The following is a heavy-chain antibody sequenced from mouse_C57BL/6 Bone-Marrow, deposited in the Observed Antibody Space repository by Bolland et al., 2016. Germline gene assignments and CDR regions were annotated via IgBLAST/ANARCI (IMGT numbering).Heavy chain of an antibody. V-gene: IGHV1-66*01. CDR3: ALYDGSVAY. D-gene: IGHD2-3*01. Sequence: SGNTKYNEKFKGKATLTADTSSSTAYMQLSSLTSEDSAVYYCALYDGSVAYWGQGTLV. J-gene: IGHJ3*01. CDR2: SGNT.